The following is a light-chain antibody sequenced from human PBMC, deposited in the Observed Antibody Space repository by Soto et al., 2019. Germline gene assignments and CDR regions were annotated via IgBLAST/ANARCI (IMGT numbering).Light chain of an antibody. CDR1: SSDFGGSNY. J-gene: IGLJ1*01. CDR2: EVN. CDR3: SSYTSGSTSYV. V-gene: IGLV2-14*01. Sequence: QSVLTQPASLSGSPGQSITISCTGASSDFGGSNYVSWYQQHPGDAPKLLIYEVNNRPSGVSHRFSGSKSGNTASLTISGLQADDEADYYCSSYTSGSTSYVFGTGTKVTVL.